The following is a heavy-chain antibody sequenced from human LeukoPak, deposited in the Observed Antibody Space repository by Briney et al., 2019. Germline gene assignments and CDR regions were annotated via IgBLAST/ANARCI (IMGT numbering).Heavy chain of an antibody. D-gene: IGHD2-15*01. CDR1: GYTFIHYG. CDR3: ARRGPTPYYYYMDG. CDR2: ISANNGDT. J-gene: IGHJ6*03. V-gene: IGHV1-18*01. Sequence: ASVTVSCKASGYTFIHYGIHWVRQAPGQGLEWLGGISANNGDTNYAQKLQGRVTMTTDTSTSTAYMELRSLTSDDAAVYYCARRGPTPYYYYMDGWGNGTTVTVSS.